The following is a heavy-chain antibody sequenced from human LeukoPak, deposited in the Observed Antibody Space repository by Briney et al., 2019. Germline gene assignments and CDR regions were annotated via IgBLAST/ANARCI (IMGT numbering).Heavy chain of an antibody. V-gene: IGHV1-2*06. CDR3: ARDSPAYLCSGGSCYPGDFDY. CDR1: GYTFTGYY. Sequence: ASVKVSCKASGYTFTGYYMHWVRQAPGQGLEWMGRINPNSGGTNYAQKSQGRVTMTRDTSISTAYMELSRLRSDDTAVYYCARDSPAYLCSGGSCYPGDFDYWGQGTLVTVSS. CDR2: INPNSGGT. D-gene: IGHD2-15*01. J-gene: IGHJ4*02.